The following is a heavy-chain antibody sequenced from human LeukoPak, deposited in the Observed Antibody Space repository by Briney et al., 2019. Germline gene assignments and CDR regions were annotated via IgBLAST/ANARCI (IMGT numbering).Heavy chain of an antibody. D-gene: IGHD3-10*01. CDR2: VYYDGTT. CDR1: SVSITETNHF. CDR3: VRQRLWSDL. Sequence: PSETLSLTCTVSSVSITETNHFWGWIRQTPGKGPVWIGNVYYDGTTYYNPSLKSRVSISVDTSRKQFALNLYSMTAADTAVYYCVRQRLWSDLWGQGALVIVSS. V-gene: IGHV4-39*01. J-gene: IGHJ5*02.